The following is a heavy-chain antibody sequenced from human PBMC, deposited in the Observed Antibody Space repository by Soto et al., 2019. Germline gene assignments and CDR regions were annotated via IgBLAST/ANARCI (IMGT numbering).Heavy chain of an antibody. J-gene: IGHJ4*02. Sequence: EVQLVESGGGLVQPGRSLRLSCAASGFTFDDYAMHWVRQTPGKGLEWVSGISWNSGSIGYADSVKGRFTISRDNAKNSLYLQMNSLRAEDTALYYCAKDKSRPLWYYFDYWGKGTLVTVSS. V-gene: IGHV3-9*01. CDR3: AKDKSRPLWYYFDY. CDR2: ISWNSGSI. D-gene: IGHD3-10*01. CDR1: GFTFDDYA.